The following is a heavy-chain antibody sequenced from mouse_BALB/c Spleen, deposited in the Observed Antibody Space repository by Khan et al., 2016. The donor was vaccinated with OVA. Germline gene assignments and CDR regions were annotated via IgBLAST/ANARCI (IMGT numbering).Heavy chain of an antibody. CDR1: GYSITSDYA. CDR2: INYSGST. D-gene: IGHD1-1*01. V-gene: IGHV3-2*02. CDR3: ARRDYFGSRLWYLDV. Sequence: EVQLQQSGPGLVKPSQSLSLTCTVTGYSITSDYAWNWIRQFPGNKLEWMGYINYSGSTTYNPSLESRISITRDTSKNQFFLQLNSVTAEDTATYYCARRDYFGSRLWYLDVWGAGTTVTVSS. J-gene: IGHJ1*01.